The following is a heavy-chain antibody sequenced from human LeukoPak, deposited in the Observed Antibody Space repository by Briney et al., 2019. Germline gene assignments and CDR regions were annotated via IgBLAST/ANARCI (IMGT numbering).Heavy chain of an antibody. Sequence: GDSLKTSCKASGYSFTTYWIGWVRQMPGKGLEWMGIMYPGDSDTRYSPSFQGQVTISADKSITTAYLQWSSLKASDTAMYYCVRSSYYSDISGYYYYFDYWGQGTLVTVSS. V-gene: IGHV5-51*01. CDR1: GYSFTTYW. CDR3: VRSSYYSDISGYYYYFDY. J-gene: IGHJ4*02. CDR2: MYPGDSDT. D-gene: IGHD3-22*01.